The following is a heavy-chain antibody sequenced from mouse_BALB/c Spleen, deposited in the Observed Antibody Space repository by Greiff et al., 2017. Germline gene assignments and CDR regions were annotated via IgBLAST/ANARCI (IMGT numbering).Heavy chain of an antibody. D-gene: IGHD2-2*01. Sequence: QVQLKQPGAELVMPGASVKMSCKASGYTFTDYWMHWVKQRPGQGLEWIGAIDTSDSYTSYNQKFKGKATLTVDESSSTAYMQLSSLTSEDSAVYYCARLGGYDYFDYWGQGTTLTVSS. J-gene: IGHJ2*01. CDR3: ARLGGYDYFDY. CDR2: IDTSDSYT. V-gene: IGHV1-69*01. CDR1: GYTFTDYW.